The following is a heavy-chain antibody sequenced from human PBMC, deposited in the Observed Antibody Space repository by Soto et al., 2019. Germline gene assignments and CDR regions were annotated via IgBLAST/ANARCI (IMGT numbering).Heavy chain of an antibody. CDR1: GFSLTTSGVG. D-gene: IGHD3-3*01. CDR3: AHRVLRTVFGLVTTTAIYFDF. Sequence: QITLNESGPTQVKPRQTLTLTCTFSGFSLTTSGVGVCWIRQSPGKAPEWLALIYWDDDKRYSPSLKSRLTITKDTSKNQVVLTMADLDPADTATYYCAHRVLRTVFGLVTTTAIYFDFWGQGPPVAVSS. V-gene: IGHV2-5*02. J-gene: IGHJ4*02. CDR2: IYWDDDK.